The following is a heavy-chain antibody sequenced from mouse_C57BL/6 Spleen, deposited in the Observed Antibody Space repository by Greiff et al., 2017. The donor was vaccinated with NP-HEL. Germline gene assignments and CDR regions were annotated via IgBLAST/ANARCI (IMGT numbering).Heavy chain of an antibody. CDR2: IDPETGGT. V-gene: IGHV1-15*01. CDR3: IRFGPEAGYAMDY. Sequence: QVQLQQSGAELVRPGASVTLSCKASGYTFTDYEMHWVKQTPVHGLEWIGAIDPETGGTAYNQKFKGKAILTADKSSSTAYMELRSLTSEDSAVYYCIRFGPEAGYAMDYWGQGTSVTVSS. CDR1: GYTFTDYE. J-gene: IGHJ4*01.